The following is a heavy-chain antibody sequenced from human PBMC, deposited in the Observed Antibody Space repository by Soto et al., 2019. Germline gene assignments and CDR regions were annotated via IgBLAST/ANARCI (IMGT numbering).Heavy chain of an antibody. D-gene: IGHD5-12*01. CDR3: ARGLRDYYYGMDV. CDR2: INHSGST. CDR1: GGSFSGYY. V-gene: IGHV4-34*01. J-gene: IGHJ6*02. Sequence: SETLSLTCAVYGGSFSGYYWSWIRQPPGKGLEWIGEINHSGSTNYNPSLKSRVTISVDTSKNQFSLKLSSVTAADTAVYYCARGLRDYYYGMDVWGQGTKVTVSS.